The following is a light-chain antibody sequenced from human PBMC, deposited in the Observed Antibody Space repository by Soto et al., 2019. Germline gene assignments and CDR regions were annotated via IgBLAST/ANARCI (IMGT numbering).Light chain of an antibody. Sequence: QSVLTQPPSASGTPGQRVTISCSGSSSNIGSNYVYWYQQLPGTAPKLLIYRNNQRPSGDPDRFSGSKSGTSASLAISGLRSEDEAEYYCAAWDYSLSGVVFGGGTKLTVL. V-gene: IGLV1-47*01. CDR3: AAWDYSLSGVV. J-gene: IGLJ2*01. CDR1: SSNIGSNY. CDR2: RNN.